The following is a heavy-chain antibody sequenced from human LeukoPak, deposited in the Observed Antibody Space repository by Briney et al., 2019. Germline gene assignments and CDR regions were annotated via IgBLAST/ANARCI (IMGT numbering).Heavy chain of an antibody. CDR2: IYYSGST. Sequence: SETLSLTCTVSGGSISSCYWSWIRQPPGKGLEWIGYIYYSGSTNYNPSLKSRVTISVDTSKNQFSLKLSSVTAADTAVYYCARAGYYDSSGYPTLDYWGQGTLVTVSS. D-gene: IGHD3-22*01. J-gene: IGHJ4*02. V-gene: IGHV4-59*01. CDR3: ARAGYYDSSGYPTLDY. CDR1: GGSISSCY.